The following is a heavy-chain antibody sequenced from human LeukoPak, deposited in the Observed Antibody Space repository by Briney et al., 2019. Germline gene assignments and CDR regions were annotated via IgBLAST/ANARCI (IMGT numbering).Heavy chain of an antibody. CDR3: ARGGSGFLEWLLIDY. V-gene: IGHV4-59*01. J-gene: IGHJ4*02. Sequence: SEALSLTCTVPGGSISSYYWSWIRQPPGKGLEWIGHIYYSGSTNYNPSLKSRVTISVDTSKNQFSLKLSSVTAADAAVYYCARGGSGFLEWLLIDYWGQGTLVTVSS. CDR2: IYYSGST. CDR1: GGSISSYY. D-gene: IGHD3-3*01.